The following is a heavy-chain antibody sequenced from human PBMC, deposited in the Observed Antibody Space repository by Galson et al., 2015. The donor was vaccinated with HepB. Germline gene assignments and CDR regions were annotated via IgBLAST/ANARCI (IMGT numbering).Heavy chain of an antibody. CDR3: ARALGCSSTSCYAFDI. CDR2: ISGGGGST. D-gene: IGHD2-2*01. J-gene: IGHJ3*02. CDR1: GFTFSSYA. Sequence: SLRLSCAASGFTFSSYAMTWVRQAPGKGLEWVSVISGGGGSTHYVDSVKGRFTISRDNSKNTLNLQMNSLKASDTAMYYCARALGCSSTSCYAFDIWGQGTMVTVSS. V-gene: IGHV3-23*01.